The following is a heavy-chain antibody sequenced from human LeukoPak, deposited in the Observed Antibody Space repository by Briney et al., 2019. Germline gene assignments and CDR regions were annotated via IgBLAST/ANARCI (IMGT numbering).Heavy chain of an antibody. V-gene: IGHV3-23*01. D-gene: IGHD4-23*01. CDR1: GFTFSTYA. CDR3: AKNSNSKPDN. Sequence: GGSLRLSCAASGFTFSTYAMSWVRQAPGKGLEWASTISGSGGSTYYADSVRGRFTISRDNSKNTLYLQMNSLRADDTAVYYCAKNSNSKPDNWGQGTLVTVSS. J-gene: IGHJ4*02. CDR2: ISGSGGST.